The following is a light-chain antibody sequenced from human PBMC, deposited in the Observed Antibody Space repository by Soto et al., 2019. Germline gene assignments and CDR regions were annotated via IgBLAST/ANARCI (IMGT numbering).Light chain of an antibody. CDR1: QSVSANY. CDR2: GAS. J-gene: IGKJ1*01. CDR3: KQYGSSPWT. V-gene: IGKV3-20*01. Sequence: EIVLTQSPDTLSLSPGERATLSCRASQSVSANYLAWYQQKPGQAPRLLIYGASSRATGIPDRFSGSGSGTDFTLTISRLEPEDFAVYYCKQYGSSPWTFGQGTKVELK.